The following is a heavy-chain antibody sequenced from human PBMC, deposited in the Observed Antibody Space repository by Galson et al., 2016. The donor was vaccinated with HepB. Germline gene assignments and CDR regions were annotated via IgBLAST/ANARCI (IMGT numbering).Heavy chain of an antibody. CDR2: ISYDGGTK. CDR1: GFSFPSYG. Sequence: SLRLSCAASGFSFPSYGMHWVRQAPGKGLEWVAVISYDGGTKYYADSVKGRFTIARDNSKNTMYLQMNRLRAEDTAVYYCAKDIEWGVFSGYYHYGMDVWGQGITVTVSS. D-gene: IGHD1-26*01. V-gene: IGHV3-30*18. CDR3: AKDIEWGVFSGYYHYGMDV. J-gene: IGHJ6*02.